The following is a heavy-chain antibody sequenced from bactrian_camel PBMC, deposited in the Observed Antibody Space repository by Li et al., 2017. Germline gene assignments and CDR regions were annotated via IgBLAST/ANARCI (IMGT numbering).Heavy chain of an antibody. D-gene: IGHD2*01. CDR2: IDSDGIE. Sequence: HVQLVESGGGSVQVGGSLRLSCAGTGIRLSSAFCVGWFRQAPGKEREGVAAIDSDGIESYTDSVKGRFSISRENANKTLYLQMSSLKPEDTAMYFCAAEVGGRWCLALIGGDFGYWGQGTQVTVS. CDR1: GIRLSSAFC. CDR3: AAEVGGRWCLALIGGDFGY. V-gene: IGHV3S53*01. J-gene: IGHJ6*01.